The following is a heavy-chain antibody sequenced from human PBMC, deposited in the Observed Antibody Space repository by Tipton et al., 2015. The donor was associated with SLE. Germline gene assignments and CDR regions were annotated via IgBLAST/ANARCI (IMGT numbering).Heavy chain of an antibody. Sequence: SLRLSCAASGFAFSSYEMHWVRQAPGKGLEWVAYVSTTGTTRYYADSLKGRFTISRDDSKNTLDLQMDSLRAEDTGIYYCASRGRWEQPEDYWGQGTLVTVSS. CDR2: VSTTGTTR. CDR1: GFAFSSYE. V-gene: IGHV3-48*03. D-gene: IGHD1-26*01. J-gene: IGHJ4*02. CDR3: ASRGRWEQPEDY.